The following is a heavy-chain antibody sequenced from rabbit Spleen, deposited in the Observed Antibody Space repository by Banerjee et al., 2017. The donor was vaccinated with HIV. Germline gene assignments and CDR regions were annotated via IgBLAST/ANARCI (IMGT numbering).Heavy chain of an antibody. CDR3: ARDTSSSFSSYGMDL. V-gene: IGHV1S45*01. D-gene: IGHD1-1*01. CDR2: IDTGSSGFT. CDR1: GVSFSFSSY. Sequence: QEQLVESGGGLVKPGASLTLTCTASGVSFSFSSYMCWVRQAPGKGLEWIACIDTGSSGFTYFASWAKGRFTISKTSSTTVTLQMTSLTAADTATYFCARDTSSSFSSYGMDLWGQGTLVTVS. J-gene: IGHJ6*01.